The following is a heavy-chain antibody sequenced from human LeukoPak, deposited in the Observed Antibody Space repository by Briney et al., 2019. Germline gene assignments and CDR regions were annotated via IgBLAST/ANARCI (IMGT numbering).Heavy chain of an antibody. CDR2: IKQDGSEK. CDR1: GXTFRSYW. J-gene: IGHJ6*02. V-gene: IGHV3-7*05. D-gene: IGHD6-6*01. CDR3: AAVVEYSSSSIFYYGMDV. Sequence: PGGSLRLSCAASGXTFRSYWVSWVRQAPGKGLEWVANIKQDGSEKYYVDSVKGRFTISRDNARNSLFLQMNSLRAEDTALYYWAAVVEYSSSSIFYYGMDVWGQGTPVTVSS.